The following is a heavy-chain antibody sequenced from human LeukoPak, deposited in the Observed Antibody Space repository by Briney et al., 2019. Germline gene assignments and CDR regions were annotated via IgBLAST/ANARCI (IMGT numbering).Heavy chain of an antibody. CDR2: IVGSGATT. D-gene: IGHD5-12*01. J-gene: IGHJ4*02. Sequence: GGSLRLSCGASGFTFSSCGMSWVRQPPGKGLEWVSGIVGSGATTYYADSVKGRFTISRDNSKNTLYLQMNSLRAEDTAVYYCARVLNLLYSGYDFWGQGTLVTVSS. V-gene: IGHV3-23*01. CDR1: GFTFSSCG. CDR3: ARVLNLLYSGYDF.